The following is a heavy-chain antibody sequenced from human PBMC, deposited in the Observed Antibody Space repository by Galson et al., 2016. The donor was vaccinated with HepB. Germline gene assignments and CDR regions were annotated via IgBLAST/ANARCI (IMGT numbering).Heavy chain of an antibody. V-gene: IGHV6-1*01. CDR2: TYYRSYWQN. Sequence: CAISGDSVSNNHAAWNWVRQSPSRGLEWLGRTYYRSYWQNEYADSVKSRITINPDTSKNQVSLQVNSVTPEDTAVYYRARVVELGRGFHVWGQGTTVTVSS. CDR1: GDSVSNNHAA. J-gene: IGHJ6*02. D-gene: IGHD6-13*01. CDR3: ARVVELGRGFHV.